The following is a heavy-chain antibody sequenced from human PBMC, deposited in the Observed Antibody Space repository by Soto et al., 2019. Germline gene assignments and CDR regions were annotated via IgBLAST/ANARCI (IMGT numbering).Heavy chain of an antibody. Sequence: GGSLRLSCAASGFTFSSYSMNWVRQAPGKGLEWVSYISSSSSTIYYADSVKGRFTISRENAKNSLYLQMNSLRAEDTAVYYCARGGIGSSWYPDYWGQGTLVTVSS. D-gene: IGHD6-13*01. V-gene: IGHV3-48*01. CDR1: GFTFSSYS. CDR2: ISSSSSTI. J-gene: IGHJ4*02. CDR3: ARGGIGSSWYPDY.